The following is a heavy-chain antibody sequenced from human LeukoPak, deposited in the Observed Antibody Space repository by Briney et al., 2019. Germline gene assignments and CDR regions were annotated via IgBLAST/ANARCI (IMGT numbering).Heavy chain of an antibody. Sequence: SETLSLTCSVSGDSISNYYWSWIRQPPGKGLEWIGYIYYSGSTNYNPSLKSRVTISVDTSKNQFSLKLSSVTAADTAVYYCASGRLQPNYYYYYYMDVWGKGTTVTVSS. V-gene: IGHV4-59*01. CDR3: ASGRLQPNYYYYYYMDV. J-gene: IGHJ6*03. CDR1: GDSISNYY. D-gene: IGHD4-11*01. CDR2: IYYSGST.